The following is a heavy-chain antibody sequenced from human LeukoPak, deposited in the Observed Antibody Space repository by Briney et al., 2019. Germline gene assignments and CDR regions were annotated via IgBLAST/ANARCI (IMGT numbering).Heavy chain of an antibody. D-gene: IGHD2-15*01. CDR1: GGSISSGGYY. CDR3: ARDCSGGSCYPQLWVDP. Sequence: SQTLSLTCTVSGGSISSGGYYWSWIRQPPGKGLEWIGYIYHSGSTYYNPSLKSRVTISVDRSKNQFSLKLSSVTAADTAVYYCARDCSGGSCYPQLWVDPWGQGTLVTVSS. V-gene: IGHV4-30-2*01. J-gene: IGHJ5*02. CDR2: IYHSGST.